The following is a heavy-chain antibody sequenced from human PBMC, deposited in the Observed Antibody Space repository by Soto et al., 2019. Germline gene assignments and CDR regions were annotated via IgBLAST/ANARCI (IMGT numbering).Heavy chain of an antibody. CDR1: GVSVHNNY. J-gene: IGHJ4*02. D-gene: IGHD3-16*01. CDR3: ARDYSYACDY. Sequence: PGGSLRLSCAVSGVSVHNNYLNWVRQAPGKGLEWIANVYSGERAYYADSVKGRFTISRDNSKNTLYLQMNSLRAEDTAVYYCARDYSYACDYWGQGTLVTVSS. V-gene: IGHV3-53*01. CDR2: VYSGERA.